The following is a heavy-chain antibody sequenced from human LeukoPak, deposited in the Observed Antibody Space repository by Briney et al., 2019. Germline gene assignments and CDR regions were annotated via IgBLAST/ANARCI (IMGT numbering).Heavy chain of an antibody. J-gene: IGHJ4*02. CDR2: IYYSGST. V-gene: IGHV4-59*01. Sequence: PSETLSLICTVSGGSISSYYWSWIRQPPGKGLEWIGYIYYSGSTNYNPSLKSRVTISVDTSKNQFSLKLSSVTAADTAVYYCARATYGSGSYGTDYWGQGTLVTVSS. CDR1: GGSISSYY. CDR3: ARATYGSGSYGTDY. D-gene: IGHD3-10*01.